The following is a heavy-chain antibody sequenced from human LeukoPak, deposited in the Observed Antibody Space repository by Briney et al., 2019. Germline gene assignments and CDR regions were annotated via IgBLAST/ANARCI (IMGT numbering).Heavy chain of an antibody. CDR3: AKDDAWLRFGE. J-gene: IGHJ4*02. V-gene: IGHV3-23*01. D-gene: IGHD3-10*01. CDR2: ISGSGGST. CDR1: GFTFSSYG. Sequence: PGGTLRLSCAASGFTFSSYGMSWVRQAPGKGLEWVSAISGSGGSTYYADSVKGRFTISRDNSKNTLYLQMNSLRAEDTAVYYCAKDDAWLRFGEWSQGTLVTVSS.